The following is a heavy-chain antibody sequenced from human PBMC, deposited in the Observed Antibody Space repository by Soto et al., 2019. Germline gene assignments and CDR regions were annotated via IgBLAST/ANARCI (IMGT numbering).Heavy chain of an antibody. Sequence: QVQLQESGPGLVKPSQTLSLTCTVSGGSISSGGYYWSWIRQHPGKGLEWIGYIYYRGSTYYNPSLKNRVTISVDTSKNQFSWKLSSVTAADTAVYYCARHHGGDLPNWFDPWGQGTLVTVSS. V-gene: IGHV4-31*03. J-gene: IGHJ5*02. CDR2: IYYRGST. CDR1: GGSISSGGYY. CDR3: ARHHGGDLPNWFDP. D-gene: IGHD2-21*02.